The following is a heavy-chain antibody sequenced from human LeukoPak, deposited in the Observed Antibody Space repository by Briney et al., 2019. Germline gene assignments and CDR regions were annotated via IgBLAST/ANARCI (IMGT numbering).Heavy chain of an antibody. D-gene: IGHD2-15*01. Sequence: GTSLRLSCAASGFIFSSYAMHWVRQAPGTGLEWVAVTWSDGSRQYYLDSVKGRFTISRDNSKNTLYLQMNSLRAEDTAVYSCARGVAQNGNPNYFDPWGRGTLVTVSS. CDR3: ARGVAQNGNPNYFDP. CDR1: GFIFSSYA. V-gene: IGHV3-33*01. CDR2: TWSDGSRQ. J-gene: IGHJ5*02.